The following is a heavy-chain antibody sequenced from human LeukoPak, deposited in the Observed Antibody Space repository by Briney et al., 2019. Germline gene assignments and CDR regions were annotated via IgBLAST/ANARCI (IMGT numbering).Heavy chain of an antibody. J-gene: IGHJ4*01. CDR2: VDHSGAT. CDR3: AKGHRGVWLDFDS. CDR1: GGSLSGDSW. V-gene: IGHV4-4*02. Sequence: ASGTLSLACAVSGGSLSGDSWWSWVRQSPGEGLEWIGEVDHSGATNYNPSLKSRVTISEDKSKNQFSLKMNSVTAADTAVYYCAKGHRGVWLDFDSWGQGTQVTVSS. D-gene: IGHD3-16*01.